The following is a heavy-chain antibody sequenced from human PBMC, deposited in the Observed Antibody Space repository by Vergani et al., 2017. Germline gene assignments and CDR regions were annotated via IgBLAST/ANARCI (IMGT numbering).Heavy chain of an antibody. CDR2: INNSGST. D-gene: IGHD6-19*01. Sequence: QVQLQQWGAGLLKPSETLSLTCDVYGGSFSGYYWSWIRQPPGKGLEWIGEINNSGSTNYNPSLKSRVTISVDTSKNQFSLKLSSVTAADTAVYYCARGKQWLVRGYFDYWGQGTLVTVSS. V-gene: IGHV4-34*01. CDR3: ARGKQWLVRGYFDY. J-gene: IGHJ4*02. CDR1: GGSFSGYY.